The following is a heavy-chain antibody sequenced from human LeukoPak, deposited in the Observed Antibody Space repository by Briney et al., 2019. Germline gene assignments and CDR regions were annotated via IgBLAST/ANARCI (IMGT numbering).Heavy chain of an antibody. D-gene: IGHD6-13*01. V-gene: IGHV3-53*01. CDR1: GFTVSSNY. Sequence: PGGSLRLSCAASGFTVSSNYMSWVRQAPGKGLEWVSVIYSGGSTYYADSVKGRFTISRDNSKNTLYLQMNSLRAEDTAVYYCARRSSSSWFDYWGQGTLVTVSS. CDR3: ARRSSSSWFDY. CDR2: IYSGGST. J-gene: IGHJ4*02.